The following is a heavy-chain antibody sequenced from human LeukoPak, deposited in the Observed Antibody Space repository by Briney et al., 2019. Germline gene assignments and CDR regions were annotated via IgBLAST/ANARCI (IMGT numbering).Heavy chain of an antibody. CDR2: ISSNGGST. CDR3: ARVGYYGSGKLGYFDY. V-gene: IGHV3-64*01. CDR1: GFTFRNYA. D-gene: IGHD3-10*01. Sequence: PGGSLRLFCAASGFTFRNYAMHWVRQAPGKGLEYVSAISSNGGSTYYANSVKGRFTISRDNTKNTLHLQMGSLRAEDTAVYYCARVGYYGSGKLGYFDYWGQGTLVTVSS. J-gene: IGHJ4*02.